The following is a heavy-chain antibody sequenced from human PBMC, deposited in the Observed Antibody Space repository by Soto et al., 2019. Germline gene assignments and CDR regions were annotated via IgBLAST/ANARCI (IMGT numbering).Heavy chain of an antibody. D-gene: IGHD6-6*01. CDR3: TKDAWSNSLRPLLDY. J-gene: IGHJ4*02. V-gene: IGHV3-9*01. CDR1: GFTFDDYA. Sequence: EVQLVESGGGLVQSGRSLRLSCAASGFTFDDYAMHWVRQAPGKGLEWVSGIGWNSGTIGYADAVKGRFTISRDNARNSLYLQMNSLRGEDTALYFCTKDAWSNSLRPLLDYWGQGTLVTVTS. CDR2: IGWNSGTI.